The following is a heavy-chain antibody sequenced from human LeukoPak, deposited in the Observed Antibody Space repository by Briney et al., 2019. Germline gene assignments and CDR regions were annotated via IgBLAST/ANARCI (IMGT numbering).Heavy chain of an antibody. CDR1: GYTFTGYY. Sequence: GSSVTVSCKASGYTFTGYYMHWVRQAPGQGLEWMGRINPNSGGTNYAQKFQGRVTMTRDTSISTAYMELSRLRSDDTAVYYCARGERTISYLADDRYYYYYYMDVWGKGTTVTVSS. J-gene: IGHJ6*03. D-gene: IGHD3-3*01. CDR3: ARGERTISYLADDRYYYYYYMDV. CDR2: INPNSGGT. V-gene: IGHV1-2*06.